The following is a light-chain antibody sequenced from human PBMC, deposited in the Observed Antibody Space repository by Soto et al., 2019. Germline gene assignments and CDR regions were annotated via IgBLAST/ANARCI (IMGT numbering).Light chain of an antibody. Sequence: EIVLTQSPGTLSLSPGERATLSCRASQSVSSSYLAWYQQKPGQAPRLLIYGASSRATGIPDRFSGSGSGTDFTLTISSLQSEDFAVYYCQHYVTWPLTFGGGTKVDIK. J-gene: IGKJ4*01. CDR1: QSVSSSY. CDR3: QHYVTWPLT. CDR2: GAS. V-gene: IGKV3-20*01.